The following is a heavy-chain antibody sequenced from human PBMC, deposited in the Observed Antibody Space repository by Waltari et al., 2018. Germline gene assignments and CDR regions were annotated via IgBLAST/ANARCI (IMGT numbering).Heavy chain of an antibody. CDR1: GYTFTGYY. CDR2: INPNSGGT. Sequence: QVQLVQSGAEVKKPGASVKVSCKASGYTFTGYYMHWVRQAPGPGLEWMGWINPNSGGTNYAQKFQGRVTMTRDTSISTAYMELSRLRSDDTAVYYCARDPGAYCSSTSCRYNWFDPWGQGTLVTVSS. CDR3: ARDPGAYCSSTSCRYNWFDP. D-gene: IGHD2-2*01. V-gene: IGHV1-2*02. J-gene: IGHJ5*02.